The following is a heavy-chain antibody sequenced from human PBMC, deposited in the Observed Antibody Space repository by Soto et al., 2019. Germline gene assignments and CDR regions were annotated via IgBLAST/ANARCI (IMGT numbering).Heavy chain of an antibody. CDR3: ARVSSSWGLVNYFDY. CDR1: GGSISSSNW. CDR2: IYHSGST. D-gene: IGHD6-13*01. V-gene: IGHV4-4*02. J-gene: IGHJ4*02. Sequence: SETLSLTCAVSGGSISSSNWWSWVRQPPGKGLEWIGQIYHSGSTNYNPSLKSRVTISVDTSKNQFSLKLSSVTAADTAVYYCARVSSSWGLVNYFDYWGQGTLVTVSS.